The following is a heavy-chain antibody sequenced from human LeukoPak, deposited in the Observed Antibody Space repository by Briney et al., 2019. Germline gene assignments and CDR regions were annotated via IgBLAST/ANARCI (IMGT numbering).Heavy chain of an antibody. V-gene: IGHV3-23*01. D-gene: IGHD6-13*01. Sequence: GGSLRLSCAVSGFSFSSYAMSWVRQAPGKGLEWVSSISGSAGSAYYADSVKGRFSISRDNSKNTLYLQMNSLRADDTAVYYCGGSRSFFWGQGTLVTVSS. J-gene: IGHJ4*02. CDR1: GFSFSSYA. CDR2: ISGSAGSA. CDR3: GGSRSFF.